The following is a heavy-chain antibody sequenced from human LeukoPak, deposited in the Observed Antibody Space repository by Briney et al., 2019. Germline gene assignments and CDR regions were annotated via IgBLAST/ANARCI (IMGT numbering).Heavy chain of an antibody. J-gene: IGHJ6*03. D-gene: IGHD2-15*01. CDR1: GVSISSYY. V-gene: IGHV4-59*01. CDR2: INYSGST. CDR3: ARSVEGYCSGGSCYSYYYYMDV. Sequence: SETLSLTCTVSGVSISSYYWSWIRQPPGKGLEWIGYINYSGSTNYNPSLKSRVTISVDTPKNQFSLKLSSVTAADTGVYYCARSVEGYCSGGSCYSYYYYMDVWGKGTTVTVSS.